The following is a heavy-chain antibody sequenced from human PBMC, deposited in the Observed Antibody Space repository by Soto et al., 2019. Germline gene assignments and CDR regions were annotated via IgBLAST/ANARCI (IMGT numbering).Heavy chain of an antibody. V-gene: IGHV3-7*05. J-gene: IGHJ4*02. CDR1: GFSFGSYS. CDR2: INQDGSEK. Sequence: GGSLRLSCAASGFSFGSYSMSWVRQAPDKGLEWVANINQDGSEKYYVDSVKGRFTISRDNAENSLYLQMSSLSAEDTAVYYCTSLMVRGVMWLDYWGQGALVTISS. CDR3: TSLMVRGVMWLDY. D-gene: IGHD3-10*01.